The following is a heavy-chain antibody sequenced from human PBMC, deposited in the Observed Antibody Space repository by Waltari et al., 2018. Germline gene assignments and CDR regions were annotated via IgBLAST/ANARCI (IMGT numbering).Heavy chain of an antibody. D-gene: IGHD1-26*01. CDR2: IYYSGST. CDR1: GGSISSSSYY. J-gene: IGHJ3*02. CDR3: ARRPLVGATQDAFDI. V-gene: IGHV4-39*01. Sequence: QLQLQESGPGLVKPSETLSLTCTVSGGSISSSSYYWGWIRQPPGEGLEWIGSIYYSGSTYYNPSLKSRVTISVDTSKNQFSLKLSSVTAADTAVYYCARRPLVGATQDAFDIWGQGTMVTVSS.